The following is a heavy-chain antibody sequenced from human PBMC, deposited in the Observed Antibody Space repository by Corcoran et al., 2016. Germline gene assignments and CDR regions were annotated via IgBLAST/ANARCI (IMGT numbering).Heavy chain of an antibody. CDR3: AKDQAVAGGGYYYGMDA. D-gene: IGHD6-19*01. CDR2: ISYDGSNK. Sequence: QVQLVESGGGVVQPGRSLRLSCAASGFTFSSYGMHWVRQAPGKGLEWVAVISYDGSNKYYADSVKGRFTISRDNSKNTLYLQMNSLRAEDTAVYYCAKDQAVAGGGYYYGMDAWAKGPRSPSP. CDR1: GFTFSSYG. J-gene: IGHJ6*02. V-gene: IGHV3-30*18.